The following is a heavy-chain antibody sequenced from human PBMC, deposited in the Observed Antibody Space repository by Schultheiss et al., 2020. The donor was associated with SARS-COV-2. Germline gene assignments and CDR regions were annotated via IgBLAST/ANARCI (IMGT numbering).Heavy chain of an antibody. J-gene: IGHJ4*02. V-gene: IGHV4-34*01. CDR1: GGSFSGYY. CDR2: INHSGST. Sequence: SETLSLTCAVYGGSFSGYYWSWIRQPPGKGLEWIGEINHSGSTNYNPSLKSRVTISVDTSKNQFSLKLSSVTAEDTAVYYCASPGYTSDWGHWGQGTLVTVSS. CDR3: ASPGYTSDWGH. D-gene: IGHD6-19*01.